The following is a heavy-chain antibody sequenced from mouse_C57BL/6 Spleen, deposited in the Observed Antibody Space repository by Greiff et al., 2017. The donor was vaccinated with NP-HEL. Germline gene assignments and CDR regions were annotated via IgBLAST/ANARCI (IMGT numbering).Heavy chain of an antibody. Sequence: EVQGVESGGGLVKPGGSLKLSCAASGFTFSDYGMHWVRQAPEKGLEWVAYISSGSSTIYYADTVKGRFTISRDNAKNTLYLHMTSLRSEDTAMYYCGREGTVLEYWGEGATLTVSS. CDR1: GFTFSDYG. J-gene: IGHJ2*01. D-gene: IGHD3-3*01. CDR2: ISSGSSTI. CDR3: GREGTVLEY. V-gene: IGHV5-17*01.